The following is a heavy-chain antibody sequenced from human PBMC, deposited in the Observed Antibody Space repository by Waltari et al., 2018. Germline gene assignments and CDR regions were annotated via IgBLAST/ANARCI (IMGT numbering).Heavy chain of an antibody. D-gene: IGHD6-13*01. CDR1: GGSISSYY. CDR2: IYYSGST. Sequence: QVQLQESGPGLVKPSETLSLTCTVSGGSISSYYWSWIRQPPGKGLEWIGYIYYSGSTNYTPSLKSRVTISVDTSKNQFSLKLSSVTAADTAVYYCARGVSSSWYVGYFDLWGRGTLVTVSS. V-gene: IGHV4-59*01. J-gene: IGHJ2*01. CDR3: ARGVSSSWYVGYFDL.